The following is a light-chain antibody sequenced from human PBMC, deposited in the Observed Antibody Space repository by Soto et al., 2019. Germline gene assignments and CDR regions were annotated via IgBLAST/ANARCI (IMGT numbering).Light chain of an antibody. J-gene: IGKJ1*01. CDR2: DAS. CDR3: QQRSNWPT. Sequence: EIVLTQSPDTLSLSPGERATLSCRASQSVSSYLAWYQQKPGQAPRLLIYDASNRATGIPARFSGSGSGTDFTLTISSLEPEAFSVYYCQQRSNWPTFGQGTKV. V-gene: IGKV3-11*01. CDR1: QSVSSY.